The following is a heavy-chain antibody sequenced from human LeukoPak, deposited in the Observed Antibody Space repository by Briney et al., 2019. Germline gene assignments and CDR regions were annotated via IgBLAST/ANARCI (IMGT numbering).Heavy chain of an antibody. Sequence: SESLCLTCTVSGGSISSSSYYRGWVRQPPGKGLEWIGSVYYTGASYYKPSLKSRVTISIDTSKKHFSLKLTSVTAADTAVYYCARGAPPQNWGQGTLVTVSS. J-gene: IGHJ4*02. CDR2: VYYTGAS. CDR1: GGSISSSSYY. CDR3: ARGAPPQN. V-gene: IGHV4-39*07.